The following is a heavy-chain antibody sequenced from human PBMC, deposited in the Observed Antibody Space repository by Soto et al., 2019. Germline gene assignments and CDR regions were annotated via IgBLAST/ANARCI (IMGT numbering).Heavy chain of an antibody. CDR3: VRDRGYPDSFDI. Sequence: PGGSLRLSCAASGFNCVAFWMHWVRQAPGKGLVWVSHINSDGTTIVYADSVKGRFTISRDNAKNTLYLQVNSLRVEDTAVYFCVRDRGYPDSFDIWGPGTLVTVSS. CDR2: INSDGTTI. CDR1: GFNCVAFW. V-gene: IGHV3-74*01. J-gene: IGHJ3*02. D-gene: IGHD3-10*01.